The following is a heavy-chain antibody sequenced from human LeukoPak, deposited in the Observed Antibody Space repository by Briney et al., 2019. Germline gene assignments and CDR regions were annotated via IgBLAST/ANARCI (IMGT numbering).Heavy chain of an antibody. Sequence: GGSLRLSCAASGFTFSSYAMSWVRQAPGKGLEWVSAISGSGGSTYYADSVKGRFTISRDNSKNTPYPQMNSLRAEDTAVYYCANTYYYDSSGSDYWGQGTLVTVSS. CDR2: ISGSGGST. CDR1: GFTFSSYA. J-gene: IGHJ4*02. D-gene: IGHD3-22*01. V-gene: IGHV3-23*01. CDR3: ANTYYYDSSGSDY.